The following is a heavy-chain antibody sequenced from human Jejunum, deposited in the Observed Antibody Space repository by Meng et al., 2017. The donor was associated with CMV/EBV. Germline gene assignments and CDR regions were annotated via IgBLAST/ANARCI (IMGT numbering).Heavy chain of an antibody. Sequence: QVQLLQSGPELKPPGASVKVSCRPSAYTFSSYAINWVRQAPGQGPDWMGWIDPNTGNPTYDQGFTGRFVFSLDTSVSTAYLQINSLRADDTAVYYCARDSPLDGYSLLDYWGQGTLVTVSS. D-gene: IGHD5-24*01. V-gene: IGHV7-4-1*02. CDR2: IDPNTGNP. CDR3: ARDSPLDGYSLLDY. J-gene: IGHJ4*02. CDR1: AYTFSSYA.